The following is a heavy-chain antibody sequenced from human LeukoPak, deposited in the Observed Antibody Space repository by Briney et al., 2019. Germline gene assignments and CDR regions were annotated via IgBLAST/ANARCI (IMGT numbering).Heavy chain of an antibody. CDR3: ARALAVAGTVYPGY. J-gene: IGHJ4*02. D-gene: IGHD6-19*01. CDR1: GFTFSSYE. Sequence: PGGSLRLSCAASGFTFSSYEMNWVRQAPGKGLEWVSYISSSGSTIYYADSVKGRFTISRDNAKNSLYLQMSSLRAEDTAVYYCARALAVAGTVYPGYWGQGTLVTVSS. CDR2: ISSSGSTI. V-gene: IGHV3-48*03.